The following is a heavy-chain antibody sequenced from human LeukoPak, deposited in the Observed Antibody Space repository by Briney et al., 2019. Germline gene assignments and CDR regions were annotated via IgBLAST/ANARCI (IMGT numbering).Heavy chain of an antibody. Sequence: QAGGSLRLSCAASGFTFSSYDIHWVRQAPGKGLEWVAIISYDGSDEYYADSVKGRFTISRDNSKNTLYLQMNSLRAEDTAVYYCAKDSQQWLASHYFDNWGQGTLVTVSS. D-gene: IGHD6-19*01. CDR1: GFTFSSYD. J-gene: IGHJ4*02. V-gene: IGHV3-30*18. CDR3: AKDSQQWLASHYFDN. CDR2: ISYDGSDE.